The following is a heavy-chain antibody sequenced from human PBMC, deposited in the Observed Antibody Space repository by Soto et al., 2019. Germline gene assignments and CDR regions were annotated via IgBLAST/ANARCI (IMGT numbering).Heavy chain of an antibody. J-gene: IGHJ6*02. Sequence: EVQLVESGGGLVRPGGSLRLSCAASGFSFRTYDMHWVRQVTGKGLEWVSMIGTAGDTYYLGSVKGRFIISRENAQNSLYLQMTSLTVGDTAVYYCVRDPAGHGMDVWGQGTTVTVSS. CDR2: IGTAGDT. CDR1: GFSFRTYD. V-gene: IGHV3-13*04. CDR3: VRDPAGHGMDV. D-gene: IGHD3-10*01.